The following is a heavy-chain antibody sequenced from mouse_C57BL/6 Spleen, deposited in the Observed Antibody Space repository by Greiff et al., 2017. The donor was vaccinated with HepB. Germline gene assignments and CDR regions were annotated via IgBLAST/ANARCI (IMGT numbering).Heavy chain of an antibody. D-gene: IGHD1-1*01. CDR2: INPYNGDT. Sequence: EVQLVESGPELVKPGDSVKISCKASGYSFTGYFMNWVMQSHGKSLEWIGRINPYNGDTFYNQKFKGKATLTVDKSSSTAHMELRSLTSEDSAVYYCARGATVVATKDWYFDVWGTGTTVTVSS. CDR1: GYSFTGYF. V-gene: IGHV1-20*01. CDR3: ARGATVVATKDWYFDV. J-gene: IGHJ1*03.